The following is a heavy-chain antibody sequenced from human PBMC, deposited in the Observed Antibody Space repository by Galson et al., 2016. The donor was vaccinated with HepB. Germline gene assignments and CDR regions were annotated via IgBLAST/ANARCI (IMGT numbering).Heavy chain of an antibody. CDR1: GFTFRNYG. CDR3: AKGPTSYFYGMDV. Sequence: SLRLSCAASGFTFRNYGMHWVRQVPGKGLEWVAVISYDGINKYFADSVRGRFNISRDNSKNTLYLQMNSLRADDMAVYYCAKGPTSYFYGMDVWGQGTLVAVSS. CDR2: ISYDGINK. V-gene: IGHV3-30*18. J-gene: IGHJ6*02.